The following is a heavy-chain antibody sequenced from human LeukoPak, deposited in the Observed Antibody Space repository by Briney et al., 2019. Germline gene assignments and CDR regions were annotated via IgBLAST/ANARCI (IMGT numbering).Heavy chain of an antibody. V-gene: IGHV4-61*02. CDR3: ARQVYSSNFDY. Sequence: SETLPLTCTVSGGSISSGSYYWSWIRQPAGKGLEWIGRIYTSGSTNYNPSLKSRVTISVDTSKNQFSLKLSSVTAADTAVYYCARQVYSSNFDYWGQGTLVTVSS. CDR1: GGSISSGSYY. D-gene: IGHD2-8*01. CDR2: IYTSGST. J-gene: IGHJ4*02.